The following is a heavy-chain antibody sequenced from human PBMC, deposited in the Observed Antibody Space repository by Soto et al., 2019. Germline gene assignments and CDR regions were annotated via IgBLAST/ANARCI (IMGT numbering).Heavy chain of an antibody. CDR3: VRDAQPGH. D-gene: IGHD2-2*01. CDR1: GGSISSSSFY. CDR2: IYYAGVS. J-gene: IGHJ1*01. V-gene: IGHV4-39*01. Sequence: QLQLQESGPGLVKPSETLSLTCTVSGGSISSSSFYWGWFRQPPGKGLEWIGSIYYAGVSHYNRSLESRVTISVDTSKNEFFLKLSSVTAADTAVYYCVRDAQPGHWGRGTLVTVSS.